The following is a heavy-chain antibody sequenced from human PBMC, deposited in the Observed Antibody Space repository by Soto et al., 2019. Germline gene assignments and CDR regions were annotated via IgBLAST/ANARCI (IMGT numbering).Heavy chain of an antibody. CDR2: IKTSAGGGAT. D-gene: IGHD2-15*01. CDR3: TTGSVEGI. Sequence: EVQLVESAGGLVKPGRSLRLSCVASGFSFNEAWMNWVRQAPGQGLEWVGRIKTSAGGGATNYAAPVQGRFTISRDDSKNTLYLHMNSRRTEDTAIYYCTTGSVEGIWGQGTTVIVSS. J-gene: IGHJ6*02. CDR1: GFSFNEAW. V-gene: IGHV3-15*07.